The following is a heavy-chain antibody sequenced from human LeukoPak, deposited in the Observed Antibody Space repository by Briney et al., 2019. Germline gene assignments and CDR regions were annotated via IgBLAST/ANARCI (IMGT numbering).Heavy chain of an antibody. CDR2: INHSGST. Sequence: SETLSLTCAVYGGSFSGYYWSWIRQPPGKGLEWIGEINHSGSTNYNPSLKSRVTISVDTSKNQFSLKLSSVTAADTAVYYCARGGNHGDYWYFDLWGRGTLVTVSS. D-gene: IGHD4-17*01. J-gene: IGHJ2*01. CDR1: GGSFSGYY. V-gene: IGHV4-34*01. CDR3: ARGGNHGDYWYFDL.